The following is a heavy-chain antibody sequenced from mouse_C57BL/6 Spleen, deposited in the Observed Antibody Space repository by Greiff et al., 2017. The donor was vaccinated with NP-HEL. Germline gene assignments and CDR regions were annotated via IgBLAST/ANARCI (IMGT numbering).Heavy chain of an antibody. V-gene: IGHV1-54*01. J-gene: IGHJ3*01. D-gene: IGHD2-3*01. CDR2: INPGSGGT. CDR1: GYAFTNYL. Sequence: VQVVESGAELVRPGTSVKVSCKASGYAFTNYLIEWVKQRPGQGLEWIGVINPGSGGTNYNEKFKGKATLTADKSSSTAYMQRSSLTSEDSAVYFCARSADGYYWFAYWGQGTLVTVSA. CDR3: ARSADGYYWFAY.